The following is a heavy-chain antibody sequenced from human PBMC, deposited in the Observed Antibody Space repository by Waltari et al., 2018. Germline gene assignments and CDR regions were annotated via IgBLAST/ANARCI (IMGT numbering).Heavy chain of an antibody. CDR1: GFSVGSLV. J-gene: IGHJ4*02. Sequence: EVQLLESGGGLVQPGGSLRLSCAASGFSVGSLVMSWVRRGPGKGLGWASSISGSGGTKYYADSVKGRFTLSRANAKNTLYLQMDSLKVEDTAVYYCAKDLVYTLTGGTRLWYWGQGTRVIVSS. D-gene: IGHD2-21*01. CDR2: ISGSGGTK. CDR3: AKDLVYTLTGGTRLWY. V-gene: IGHV3-23*01.